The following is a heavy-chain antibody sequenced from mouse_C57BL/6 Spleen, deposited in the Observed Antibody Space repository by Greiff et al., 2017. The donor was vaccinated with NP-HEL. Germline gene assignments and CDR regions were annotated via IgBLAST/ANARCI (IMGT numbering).Heavy chain of an antibody. Sequence: QVQLQQSGAELVRPGTSVKVSCKASGYAFTNSLIEWVKQRPGQGLEWIGVINPGSGGTNYNEKFKGKATLTADKSSSTAYMQLSSLTSEDSAVYFCARRGCYYGSSYGYFDVWGTGTTVTVSS. V-gene: IGHV1-54*01. D-gene: IGHD1-1*01. CDR3: ARRGCYYGSSYGYFDV. J-gene: IGHJ1*03. CDR1: GYAFTNSL. CDR2: INPGSGGT.